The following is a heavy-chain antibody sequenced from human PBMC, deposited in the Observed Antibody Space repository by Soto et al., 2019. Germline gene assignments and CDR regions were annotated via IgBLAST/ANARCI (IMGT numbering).Heavy chain of an antibody. CDR2: IYYSGST. V-gene: IGHV4-30-4*01. CDR3: ASQGITINIVVHEVFDG. Sequence: SETLSLTCTVSGGSISSGDYYWSWIRQPPGKGLEWIGYIYYSGSTYYNPSLKSRVTITVDTSKNQFSLKVGSVTAADTAVYYCASQGITINIVVHEVFDGWGQGTLVTVSS. J-gene: IGHJ5*02. CDR1: GGSISSGDYY. D-gene: IGHD5-12*01.